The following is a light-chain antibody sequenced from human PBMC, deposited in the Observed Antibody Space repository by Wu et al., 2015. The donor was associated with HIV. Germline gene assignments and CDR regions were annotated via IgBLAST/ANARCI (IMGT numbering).Light chain of an antibody. J-gene: IGKJ5*01. CDR1: QSIASGY. V-gene: IGKV3-11*01. CDR3: QQRSNGIT. Sequence: EIVLTQSPGTLSLSPGERALLSCKASQSIASGYLAWYQQKPGQPPRLLIYNAYDRATGIPARFSGSGSGTDFTLTISSLEPEDFAVYYCQQRSNGITFGQGTRLDIK. CDR2: NAY.